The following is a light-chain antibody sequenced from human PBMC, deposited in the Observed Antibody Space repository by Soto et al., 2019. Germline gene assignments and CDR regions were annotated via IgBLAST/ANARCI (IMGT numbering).Light chain of an antibody. CDR2: AAS. J-gene: IGKJ4*01. Sequence: EIRMTQSPASLSASVGGRVTITCRASLPISNYLALYQQKPGKIPNLLIYAASTLQAGVPSRFSGSGSGTDFTLTISSLQHEDVAAYYCQKYNSAPLTFGGGTKVYIK. CDR3: QKYNSAPLT. CDR1: LPISNY. V-gene: IGKV1-27*01.